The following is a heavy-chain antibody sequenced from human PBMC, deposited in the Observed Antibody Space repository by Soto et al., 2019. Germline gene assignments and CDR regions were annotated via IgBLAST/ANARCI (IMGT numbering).Heavy chain of an antibody. Sequence: GGSLRLSCAASEFTFSSDHMNWVRQAPGKGLEWISYISSSSSDIYYADSVKGRFTISRDNSKSTLYLQMNSLRAEDTALYYCARADLDSSSSWFYYFDYWGQGTLVTVSS. J-gene: IGHJ4*02. D-gene: IGHD6-13*01. CDR2: ISSSSSDI. V-gene: IGHV3-48*01. CDR1: EFTFSSDH. CDR3: ARADLDSSSSWFYYFDY.